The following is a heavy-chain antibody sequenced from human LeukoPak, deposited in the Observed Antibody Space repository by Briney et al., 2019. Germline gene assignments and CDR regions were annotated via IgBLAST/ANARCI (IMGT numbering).Heavy chain of an antibody. J-gene: IGHJ4*02. V-gene: IGHV1-18*01. Sequence: ASVKVSCKASGYTFTNYGISWVRQAPGQGLEWMGWISAYNGNTNYAENLQGTVTMTTDKSTSTAYMELRSLRSDDTAVYYCARGLVPTGGRPGSSDYWGQGTLVTVSS. CDR3: ARGLVPTGGRPGSSDY. CDR1: GYTFTNYG. CDR2: ISAYNGNT. D-gene: IGHD2-15*01.